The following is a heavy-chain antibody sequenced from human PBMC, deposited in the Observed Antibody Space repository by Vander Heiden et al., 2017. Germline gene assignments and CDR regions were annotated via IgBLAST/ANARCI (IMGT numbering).Heavy chain of an antibody. J-gene: IGHJ6*02. CDR2: IYPGGNT. CDR3: ARDTDHYGMNV. Sequence: VHLVESGGGLIRPGGSLRLSCAASGFSVSTNYMSWVRQAPGKGLECVSVIYPGGNTFYADSVMGRFTVSRDTSRNTLYLQMNSLKVEDTAMYYCARDTDHYGMNVWGQGTTGTVSS. CDR1: GFSVSTNY. D-gene: IGHD4-4*01. V-gene: IGHV3-53*01.